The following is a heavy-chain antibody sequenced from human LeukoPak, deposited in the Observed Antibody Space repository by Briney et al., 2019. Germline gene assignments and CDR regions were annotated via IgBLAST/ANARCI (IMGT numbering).Heavy chain of an antibody. CDR2: IYYSGSP. CDR3: ARASSSRNYYY. D-gene: IGHD2-2*01. CDR1: GGSISSSSHW. Sequence: PSETLSLTCTVSGGSISSSSHWWGWIRQPPAKGLEWIGSIYYSGSPSYSPSLKSRVTISVDTSKNQLSLKLSSVTAADTAVYYCARASSSRNYYYWGQGTLVTVS. V-gene: IGHV4-39*01. J-gene: IGHJ4*02.